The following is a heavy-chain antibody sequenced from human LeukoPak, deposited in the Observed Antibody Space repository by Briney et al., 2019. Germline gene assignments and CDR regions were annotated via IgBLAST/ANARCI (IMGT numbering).Heavy chain of an antibody. Sequence: GGSLRLSCAASGFTFSSYEMNWVRQAPGKGLEWVSYISSSGSTIYYADSVKGRFTISRDNAKNSLYMQMNSLRAEDTAVYYCTRPYSAYDYGDYYFDYWGQGTLVTVSS. CDR3: TRPYSAYDYGDYYFDY. CDR1: GFTFSSYE. D-gene: IGHD4-17*01. J-gene: IGHJ4*02. CDR2: ISSSGSTI. V-gene: IGHV3-48*03.